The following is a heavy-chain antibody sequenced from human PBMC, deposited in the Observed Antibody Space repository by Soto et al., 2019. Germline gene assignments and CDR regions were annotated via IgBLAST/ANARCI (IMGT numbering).Heavy chain of an antibody. CDR3: ARGRQQANYYYYGMDV. V-gene: IGHV5-10-1*01. D-gene: IGHD6-13*01. CDR1: GYSFTSYW. CDR2: IDPSDSYT. Sequence: PGASLKISCKGSGYSFTSYWISWVRQMPGKGLEWMGRIDPSDSYTNYSPSFQGHVTTSADKSISTASLQWSSLKASDTAMYYCARGRQQANYYYYGMDVWGQGTTVTVSS. J-gene: IGHJ6*02.